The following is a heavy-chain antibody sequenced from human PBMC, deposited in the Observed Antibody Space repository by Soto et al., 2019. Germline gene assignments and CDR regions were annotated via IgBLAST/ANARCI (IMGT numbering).Heavy chain of an antibody. CDR1: GDSVSSNSAA. V-gene: IGHV6-1*01. CDR2: TYYRSKWYN. Sequence: SPTLSLPCAISGDSVSSNSAAWNWIRQSPSRGLEWLGRTYYRSKWYNDYAVSVKSRITINPDTSKNQFSLQLNSVTPEDTAVYYCAREGIVNWNYVGDYYYYGMDVWGQGTTVTVSS. CDR3: AREGIVNWNYVGDYYYYGMDV. D-gene: IGHD1-7*01. J-gene: IGHJ6*02.